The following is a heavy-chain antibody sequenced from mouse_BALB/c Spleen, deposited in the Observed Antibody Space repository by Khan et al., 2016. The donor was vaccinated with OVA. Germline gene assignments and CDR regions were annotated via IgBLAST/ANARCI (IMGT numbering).Heavy chain of an antibody. CDR3: ARGTFDY. CDR1: DYSFTTYY. D-gene: IGHD3-3*01. V-gene: IGHV1-34*01. Sequence: VQLQQPGPELMKPGASVKISCKASDYSFTTYYMHWVKQSHGKSLEWIGYIDPFNGGNDYNQNFKGKATLTVDKSSSTAYMHLSSLTSEDSAVYYCARGTFDYWGQGTLVTVSA. J-gene: IGHJ3*01. CDR2: IDPFNGGN.